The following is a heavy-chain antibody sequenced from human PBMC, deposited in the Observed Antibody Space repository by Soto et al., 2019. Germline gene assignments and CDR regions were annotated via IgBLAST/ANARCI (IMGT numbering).Heavy chain of an antibody. CDR1: GYTFIGYY. Sequence: GASVKVSFKASGYTFIGYYMHWVRQAPGQGLEWMGWINPNSGGTNYAQKFQGRVTMTRDTSISTAYMELSRLRSDDTAVYFCARVGYSGYDPDYWGQGTLVTVSS. CDR2: INPNSGGT. J-gene: IGHJ4*02. CDR3: ARVGYSGYDPDY. V-gene: IGHV1-2*02. D-gene: IGHD5-12*01.